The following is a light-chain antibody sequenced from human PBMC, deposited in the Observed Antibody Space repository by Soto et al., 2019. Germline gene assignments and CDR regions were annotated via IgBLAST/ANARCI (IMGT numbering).Light chain of an antibody. V-gene: IGKV2-28*01. CDR2: LGS. CDR3: MQALQTPRVT. CDR1: QSLLHSNGYNY. J-gene: IGKJ5*01. Sequence: DIVMTQSPLSLPVTPGEPASISCRSSQSLLHSNGYNYLDWYLQKPGQSPQLLIYLGSNRASGVPDRFSGSGSGTYFTLKISRVEAEDVGVYYFMQALQTPRVTFGQGTRLEIK.